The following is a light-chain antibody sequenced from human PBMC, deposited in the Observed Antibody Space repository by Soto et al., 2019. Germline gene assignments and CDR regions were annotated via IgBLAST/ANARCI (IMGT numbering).Light chain of an antibody. J-gene: IGLJ2*01. V-gene: IGLV1-51*02. CDR1: TSNIGNNY. CDR3: GAWDGGLSAVV. Sequence: QAVVTQPPSVSAAPGQKVTISCSGSTSNIGNNYVSWYQHLPGTAPKLLIYEDNKRPSGIPDRFSGSKSGTSATLDITGLQTGDEADYYCGAWDGGLSAVVFGGGTKLTVL. CDR2: EDN.